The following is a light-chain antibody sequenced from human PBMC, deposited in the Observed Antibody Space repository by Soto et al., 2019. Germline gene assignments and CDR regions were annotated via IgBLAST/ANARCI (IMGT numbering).Light chain of an antibody. CDR1: QSIANY. V-gene: IGKV1-39*01. J-gene: IGKJ3*01. CDR2: AAS. Sequence: DIQMTQSPSSLSASVGDRVTITCRASQSIANYLNWYQQKPGTAPKLLIFAASSLQSGVPSRLSGSGSGTDFTLTISSLQPEDFATYYCQQTYSVPQVTFGPGTKVDIK. CDR3: QQTYSVPQVT.